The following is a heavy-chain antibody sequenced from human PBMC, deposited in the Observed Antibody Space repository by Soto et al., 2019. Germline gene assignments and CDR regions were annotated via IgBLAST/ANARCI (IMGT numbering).Heavy chain of an antibody. CDR2: IDPSDSYT. V-gene: IGHV5-10-1*01. Sequence: GESLKISCKGSGYRFTSYWISWVRQMPGKGLEWMGRIDPSDSYTNYSPSFQGHVTISADKSISTAYLQWSSLKASDTAMYYCARPYSSSWSYYYYGMDVWGQGTTVTVSS. J-gene: IGHJ6*02. CDR1: GYRFTSYW. D-gene: IGHD6-13*01. CDR3: ARPYSSSWSYYYYGMDV.